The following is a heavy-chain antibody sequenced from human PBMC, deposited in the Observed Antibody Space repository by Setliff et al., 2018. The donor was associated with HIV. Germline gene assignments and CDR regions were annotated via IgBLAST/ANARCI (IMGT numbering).Heavy chain of an antibody. CDR3: ARVGLRFKYTFDY. CDR1: GGSFSGYY. CDR2: INHSGST. Sequence: PSETLSLTCAVYGGSFSGYYWSWIRQPPGKGLEWIGEINHSGSTNYNPSLKSRAAIVLDTSKNQFSLWLTSVTAADTAVYYCARVGLRFKYTFDYWGQGMLVTVS. D-gene: IGHD5-12*01. V-gene: IGHV4-34*01. J-gene: IGHJ4*02.